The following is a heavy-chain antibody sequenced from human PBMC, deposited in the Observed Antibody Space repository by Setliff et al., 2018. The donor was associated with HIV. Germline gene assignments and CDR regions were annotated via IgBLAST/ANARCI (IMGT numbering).Heavy chain of an antibody. CDR3: TRGGGSNQYYFDY. D-gene: IGHD6-13*01. CDR1: GLTLADYA. V-gene: IGHV3-49*04. Sequence: PGGSLRLSCTASGLTLADYALSWVRQAPGKGLECVGFIRNIAYGESIEYAASVKDRFTISRDNSKNIAYLQMNNLKTEDTAVYYCTRGGGSNQYYFDYWGQGVPVTVSS. CDR2: IRNIAYGESI. J-gene: IGHJ4*02.